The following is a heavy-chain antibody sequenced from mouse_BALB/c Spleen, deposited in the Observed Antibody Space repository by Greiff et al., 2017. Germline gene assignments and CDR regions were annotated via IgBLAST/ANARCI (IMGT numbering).Heavy chain of an antibody. CDR3: ARSTMITTYFDY. D-gene: IGHD2-4*01. Sequence: VKLLESGPGLVQPSQSLSITCTVSGFSLTSYGVHWVRQSPGKGLEWLGVIWSGGSTDYNAAFISRLSISKDNSKSQVFFKMNSLQANDTAIYYCARSTMITTYFDYWGQGTTLTVSS. J-gene: IGHJ2*01. CDR2: IWSGGST. CDR1: GFSLTSYG. V-gene: IGHV2-2*02.